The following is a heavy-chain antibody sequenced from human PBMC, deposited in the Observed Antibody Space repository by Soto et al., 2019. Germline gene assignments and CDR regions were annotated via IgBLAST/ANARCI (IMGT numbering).Heavy chain of an antibody. V-gene: IGHV4-30-2*01. CDR1: GGSISSGGYS. Sequence: SETLSLTCAVSGGSISSGGYSWSWIRQPPGKGLEWIGYIYHSGSTYYNPSLKSRVTISVDRSKNQFSLKLSSVTAADTAFYCCARRDYDFWSGFRYYFEYWGQGTLVPVSS. J-gene: IGHJ4*02. D-gene: IGHD3-3*01. CDR3: ARRDYDFWSGFRYYFEY. CDR2: IYHSGST.